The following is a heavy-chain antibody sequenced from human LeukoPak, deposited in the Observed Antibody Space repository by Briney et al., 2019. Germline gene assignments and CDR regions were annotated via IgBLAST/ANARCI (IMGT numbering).Heavy chain of an antibody. CDR1: GGSFSGYY. CDR2: INHSGST. CDR3: ARNSGSYYLALPDY. D-gene: IGHD1-26*01. J-gene: IGHJ4*02. V-gene: IGHV4-34*01. Sequence: PSETLSLTCAVYGGSFSGYYWSWIRQPLGKGLEWIGEINHSGSTNYNPSPKSRVTISVDTSKNQFSLKLSSVTAADTAVYYCARNSGSYYLALPDYWGQGTLVTVSS.